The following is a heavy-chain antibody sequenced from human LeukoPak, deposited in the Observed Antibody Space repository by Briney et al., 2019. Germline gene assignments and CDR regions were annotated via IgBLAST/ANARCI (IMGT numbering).Heavy chain of an antibody. Sequence: GASVKVSCKASGYTFTSYAMNWVRQAPGQGLEWMGWINTNTGNPTYAQGFTGRFVFSLDTSVSTAYLQISSLKAEDTAVYYCARATGIAARRVMGDYYYMDVWGKGTTVTVSS. CDR3: ARATGIAARRVMGDYYYMDV. CDR2: INTNTGNP. V-gene: IGHV7-4-1*02. J-gene: IGHJ6*03. CDR1: GYTFTSYA. D-gene: IGHD6-6*01.